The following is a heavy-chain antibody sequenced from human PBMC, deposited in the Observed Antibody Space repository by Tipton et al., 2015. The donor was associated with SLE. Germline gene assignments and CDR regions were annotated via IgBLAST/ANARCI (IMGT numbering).Heavy chain of an antibody. D-gene: IGHD1-26*01. CDR1: GGSISSHY. CDR3: ARDLSRGSFDY. CDR2: IYYSGST. V-gene: IGHV4-59*11. Sequence: LRLSCTVSGGSISSHYWGWIRQPPGKGLEWIGYIYYSGSTNYNPSLKSRVTISVDTSKNQFSLKLSSVTAADTAVYYCARDLSRGSFDYWGQGTLVTVSS. J-gene: IGHJ4*02.